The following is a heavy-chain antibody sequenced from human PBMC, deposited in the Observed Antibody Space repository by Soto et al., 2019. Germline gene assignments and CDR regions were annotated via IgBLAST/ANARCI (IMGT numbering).Heavy chain of an antibody. Sequence: GSLRLSCAASGFTFGSYTMNWVRQAPGEGLEWVSSISGGSAYIYYADSVKGRFTISRDNAKSSLSLQMNSLRAEDTAVYYCAREGPGRGIDVWGQGTTVTVSS. D-gene: IGHD3-10*01. J-gene: IGHJ6*02. CDR3: AREGPGRGIDV. CDR1: GFTFGSYT. V-gene: IGHV3-21*01. CDR2: ISGGSAYI.